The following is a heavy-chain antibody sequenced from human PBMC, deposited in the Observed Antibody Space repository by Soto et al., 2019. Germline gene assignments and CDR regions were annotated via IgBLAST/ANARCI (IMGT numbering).Heavy chain of an antibody. V-gene: IGHV4-39*01. Sequence: QLQLQESGPGLVKPSETLSLTCTVSGGSISSSSYYWGWIRQPPGKGLEWIGSIYYSGSTYYNPSLKSRVTISVDTLKNQFSLKLSSVTAADTAVYYCARHLNYSSSWYVNWFDPWGQGTLVTVSS. CDR2: IYYSGST. CDR3: ARHLNYSSSWYVNWFDP. J-gene: IGHJ5*02. D-gene: IGHD6-13*01. CDR1: GGSISSSSYY.